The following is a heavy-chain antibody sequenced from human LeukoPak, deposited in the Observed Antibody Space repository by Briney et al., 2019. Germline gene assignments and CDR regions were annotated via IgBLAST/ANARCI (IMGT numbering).Heavy chain of an antibody. Sequence: PGGSLGLSCTTSGFSFGDFAMSWFRQAPGKGLEWVGFIGSKAYGGTSDFAASVRGRFTISRDDSNSIAFLRMNSLEIEDTAVYYCTRAFLALRTADNWGQGTLVTVSS. CDR1: GFSFGDFA. J-gene: IGHJ4*02. CDR2: IGSKAYGGTS. CDR3: TRAFLALRTADN. V-gene: IGHV3-49*03. D-gene: IGHD3-3*02.